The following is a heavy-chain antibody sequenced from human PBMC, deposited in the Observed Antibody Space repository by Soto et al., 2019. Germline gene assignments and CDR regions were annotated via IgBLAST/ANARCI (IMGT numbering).Heavy chain of an antibody. CDR1: GGSISSYY. Sequence: PSETLSLTSTVSGGSISSYYWSWIRQPPGKGLEWIGYIYYSGSTNYNPSLKSRVTISVDTSKNQFSLKLSSVTAADTAVYYCARNLMVRGVRAFLNYYYYGMDVWGQGTTVT. V-gene: IGHV4-59*01. CDR2: IYYSGST. CDR3: ARNLMVRGVRAFLNYYYYGMDV. D-gene: IGHD3-10*01. J-gene: IGHJ6*02.